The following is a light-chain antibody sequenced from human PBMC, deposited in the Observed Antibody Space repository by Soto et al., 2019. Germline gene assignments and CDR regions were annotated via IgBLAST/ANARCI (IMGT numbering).Light chain of an antibody. CDR1: SSDVGRYNF. CDR3: CSYADTFYV. J-gene: IGLJ1*01. Sequence: QSALTQPRSVSGSPGQSVTISCTGTSSDVGRYNFVSWYQQHPGKAPRLIIYDVSKRSSGVPDRFSGSKSGNTASLTISGLQAEDEADYYCCSYADTFYVFGTGTKLT. CDR2: DVS. V-gene: IGLV2-11*01.